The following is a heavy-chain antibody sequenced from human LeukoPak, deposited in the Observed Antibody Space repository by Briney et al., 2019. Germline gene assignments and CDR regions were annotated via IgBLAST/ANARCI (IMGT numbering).Heavy chain of an antibody. CDR3: ARGRGVSSVRAYCGSGSYYKF. D-gene: IGHD3-10*01. Sequence: SETLSLTCAVYGGSFSGYYWSWIRQPPGKGLEWIGEINHSGSTNYNPSLKSRVTISVDTSKNQFSLKLSSVTAADTAVYYCARGRGVSSVRAYCGSGSYYKFWGQGTLVTVSS. CDR1: GGSFSGYY. V-gene: IGHV4-34*01. J-gene: IGHJ4*02. CDR2: INHSGST.